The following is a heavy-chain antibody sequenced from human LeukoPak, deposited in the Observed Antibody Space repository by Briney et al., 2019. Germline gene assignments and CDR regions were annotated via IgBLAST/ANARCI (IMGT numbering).Heavy chain of an antibody. CDR3: ARSNYYDSSGYYSSFDY. CDR1: GYTFTIYY. CDR2: INPSGGST. D-gene: IGHD3-22*01. J-gene: IGHJ4*02. Sequence: ASVKVSFKASGYTFTIYYMHWVRQAPGQGLEWMGIINPSGGSTSYAQKFQGRVTMTRDTSTSTVYMELSSLRSEDTAVYYCARSNYYDSSGYYSSFDYWGQGTLVTVSS. V-gene: IGHV1-46*01.